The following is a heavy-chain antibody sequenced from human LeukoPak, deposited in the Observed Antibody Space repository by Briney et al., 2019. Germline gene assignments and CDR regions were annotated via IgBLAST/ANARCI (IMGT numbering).Heavy chain of an antibody. Sequence: PSETLSLTCTDSGGACTICYWSWIGQPPGKGLESIGYIYYSNTTYNPALKIRVTISVDTSKNQFSLKLSSVTGADTAVYYCARGPWELPRFDYWGQGTLVTVSS. J-gene: IGHJ4*02. CDR1: GGACTICY. D-gene: IGHD1-26*01. CDR2: IYYSNT. CDR3: ARGPWELPRFDY. V-gene: IGHV4-59*08.